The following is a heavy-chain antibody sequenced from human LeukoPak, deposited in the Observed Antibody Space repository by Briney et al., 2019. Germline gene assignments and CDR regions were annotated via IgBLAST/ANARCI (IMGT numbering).Heavy chain of an antibody. CDR1: GVSFDDYY. CDR3: TRMTTGHDY. CDR2: INHSGYT. J-gene: IGHJ4*02. Sequence: SETLSLTCAVSGVSFDDYYWAWVRQTPGKGLEWVGEINHSGYTNDSPSLKSRVTLSIDTSRKQFSLNLRSVTVADAGTYYCTRMTTGHDYWGQGTLVTVSS. V-gene: IGHV4-34*01. D-gene: IGHD4-17*01.